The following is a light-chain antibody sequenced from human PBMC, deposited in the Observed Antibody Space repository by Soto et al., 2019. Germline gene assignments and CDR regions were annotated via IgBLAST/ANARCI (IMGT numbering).Light chain of an antibody. Sequence: EIVMTQSPATLSVSPGEGITLSCRASQSASKLAWYQQKPGQAPRLLIYDASTRATGIPARFSGSGSGTEFPLTISSLQAEDFGVYYCQQYDHWPVTFGGGTKVEIK. CDR1: QSASK. V-gene: IGKV3-15*01. J-gene: IGKJ4*01. CDR2: DAS. CDR3: QQYDHWPVT.